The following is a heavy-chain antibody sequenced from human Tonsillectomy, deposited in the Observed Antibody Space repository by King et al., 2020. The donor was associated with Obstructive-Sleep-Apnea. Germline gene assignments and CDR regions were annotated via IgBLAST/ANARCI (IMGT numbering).Heavy chain of an antibody. CDR2: ISYDGSNK. V-gene: IGHV3-30*04. J-gene: IGHJ4*02. Sequence: VQLVESGGGVVQPGRSLRLSCAASGFTFSSYAMHWVRQAPGKGLEWVAVISYDGSNKYYADSVKGRFTISRDNSKNTLYLQMNSLRAEDTAVYYCARDTRSWGVVPVAAFDYWGQGTLVTVSS. CDR3: ARDTRSWGVVPVAAFDY. CDR1: GFTFSSYA. D-gene: IGHD2-2*01.